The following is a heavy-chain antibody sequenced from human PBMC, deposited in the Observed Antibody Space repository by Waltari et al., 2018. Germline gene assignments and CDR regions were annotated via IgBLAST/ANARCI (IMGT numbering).Heavy chain of an antibody. CDR3: ARDQGPAGFNWFDP. Sequence: DVQLVESGGALVQPGGSLRLSCVASGFVFGSFEMNWVLQAPGKGPEWVSYISSAARTIYYADSVKGRFTISRDNAKNGLYLNMNSLRAEDTGVYYCARDQGPAGFNWFDPWGQGTLVTVSS. V-gene: IGHV3-48*03. CDR1: GFVFGSFE. J-gene: IGHJ5*02. CDR2: ISSAARTI.